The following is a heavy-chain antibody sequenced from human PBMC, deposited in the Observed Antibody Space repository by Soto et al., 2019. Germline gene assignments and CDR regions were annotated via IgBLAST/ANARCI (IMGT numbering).Heavy chain of an antibody. V-gene: IGHV3-23*01. D-gene: IGHD3-10*01. J-gene: IGHJ4*02. CDR1: GFPSSTYGFSTYA. CDR3: AKGTSSEFLFSFDD. CDR2: ITGSGTHS. Sequence: GGSLRLSCMASGFPSSTYGFSTYAMTWVRQPPGRGLEWVSVITGSGTHSYYADFVKGRFTISRDNSRNTLFLQMDSLRADDTAVYFCAKGTSSEFLFSFDDWGQGTLVTVSS.